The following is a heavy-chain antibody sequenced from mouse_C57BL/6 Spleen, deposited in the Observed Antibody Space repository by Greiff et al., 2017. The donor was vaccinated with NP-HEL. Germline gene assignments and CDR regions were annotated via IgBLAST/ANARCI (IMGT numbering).Heavy chain of an antibody. J-gene: IGHJ3*01. CDR3: AREEGAWFAY. V-gene: IGHV1-61*01. CDR2: IYPSDSET. Sequence: VQLQQPGAELVRPGSSVKLSCKASGYTFTSYWMDWVKQRPGQGLEWIGNIYPSDSETHYNQKFKDKATLTVDKSSSTAYMQLSSLTSEDTAIYYCAREEGAWFAYWGQGTLVTVSA. CDR1: GYTFTSYW.